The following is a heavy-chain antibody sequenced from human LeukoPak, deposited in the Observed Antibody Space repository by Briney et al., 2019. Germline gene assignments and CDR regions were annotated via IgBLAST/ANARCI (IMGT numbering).Heavy chain of an antibody. D-gene: IGHD6-6*01. J-gene: IGHJ4*02. V-gene: IGHV3-11*04. CDR1: GFTFSDYY. CDR2: ISSSGNSI. Sequence: GGSLRLSCAASGFTFSDYYMTWIRQAPGKGLEWVSFISSSGNSIYYADSVKGRFTISRDNAKNSLYLQMNRLRAEDTAVYYCARDAGSSSLDYWGQGTLVTVSS. CDR3: ARDAGSSSLDY.